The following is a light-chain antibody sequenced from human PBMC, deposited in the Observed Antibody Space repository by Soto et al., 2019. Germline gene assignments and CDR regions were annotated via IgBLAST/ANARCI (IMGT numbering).Light chain of an antibody. J-gene: IGKJ1*01. V-gene: IGKV3-20*01. CDR2: VAC. Sequence: ESVLSQPPRNLSIXPGKXANLXXRASQSVSNNSLAGYQRKPAQSPSILLHVACNMATGIPDRFGCGGSGTDFTLNINRQKHEGFRVYYSQQYCGSGTFGQGTKGDIK. CDR1: QSVSNNS. CDR3: QQYCGSGT.